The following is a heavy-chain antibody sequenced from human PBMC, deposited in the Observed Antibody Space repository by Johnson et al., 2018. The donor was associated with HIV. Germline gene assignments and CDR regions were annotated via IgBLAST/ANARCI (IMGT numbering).Heavy chain of an antibody. CDR2: ISSGSTI. CDR3: ANGGSYSAADDAFDI. Sequence: QVQLVESGGGLVKPGGSLRLTCVASGFTFSDYYMSWIRQAPGKGLEWVSYISSGSTIYYADSVKGRFTISRDNAKNSLYLQMNSLRAEDTAVYYCANGGSYSAADDAFDIWGQGTMVTVSS. D-gene: IGHD1-26*01. V-gene: IGHV3-11*04. J-gene: IGHJ3*02. CDR1: GFTFSDYY.